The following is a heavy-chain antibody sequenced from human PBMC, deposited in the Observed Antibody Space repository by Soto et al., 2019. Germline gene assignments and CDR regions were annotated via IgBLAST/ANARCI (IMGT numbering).Heavy chain of an antibody. J-gene: IGHJ4*02. CDR1: GGSISSYY. D-gene: IGHD3-3*01. CDR2: IYYSGST. V-gene: IGHV4-59*08. Sequence: SETLSLTCTVSGGSISSYYWSWIRQPPGKGLEWIGYIYYSGSTNYNPSLKSRVTISVDTSKNQFSLKLSSVTAADTAVYYCAGTPHPRNIYDLWSGYPLDYWGQGTLVSVSS. CDR3: AGTPHPRNIYDLWSGYPLDY.